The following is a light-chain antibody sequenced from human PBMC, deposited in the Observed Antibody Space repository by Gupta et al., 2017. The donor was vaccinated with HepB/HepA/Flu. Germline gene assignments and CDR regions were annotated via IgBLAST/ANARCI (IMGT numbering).Light chain of an antibody. CDR1: QRISSN. CDR2: DAS. J-gene: IGKJ1*01. Sequence: EIVMTQSPATLSVSPGERAVLTCSASQRISSNLVWYQQKPGQAPRLLIYDASSSASGIPARFSGSGSGTEFTLTISSLQSEDFAVFYCQQYNDWPRTFGQGTKVEVK. CDR3: QQYNDWPRT. V-gene: IGKV3-15*01.